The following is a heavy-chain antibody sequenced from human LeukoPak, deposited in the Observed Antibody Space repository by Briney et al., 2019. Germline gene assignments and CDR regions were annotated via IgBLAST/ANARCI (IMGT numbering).Heavy chain of an antibody. V-gene: IGHV1-2*02. CDR1: GYTFTGYY. D-gene: IGHD3-10*01. Sequence: ASVKVSCKASGYTFTGYYMHWVRQAPGQGLEWMGWINPNSGGTNYAQKFQGRVTMTRDTSISTAYMELSRPRSDDTAVYFCARDLPGSGPNFDYWGQGTLVTVSS. CDR2: INPNSGGT. CDR3: ARDLPGSGPNFDY. J-gene: IGHJ4*02.